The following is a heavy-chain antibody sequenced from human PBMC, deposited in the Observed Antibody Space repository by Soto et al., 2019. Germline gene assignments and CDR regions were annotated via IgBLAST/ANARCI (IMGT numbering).Heavy chain of an antibody. V-gene: IGHV4-61*01. Sequence: PSETLSLTCTVSGGSVSSGSHYWSWIRQPPGKGLEWIGQIFYSGSTNYNPSLKSRVTISVDTSKNQFSLELSSVTAADTAVYFCARDFCGGDCSDDYYYSAMDAWGQGTTVTVSS. J-gene: IGHJ6*02. CDR2: IFYSGST. D-gene: IGHD2-21*02. CDR3: ARDFCGGDCSDDYYYSAMDA. CDR1: GGSVSSGSHY.